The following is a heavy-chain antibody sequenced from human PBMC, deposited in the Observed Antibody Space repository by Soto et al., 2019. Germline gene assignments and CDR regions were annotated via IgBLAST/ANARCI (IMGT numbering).Heavy chain of an antibody. J-gene: IGHJ4*02. CDR3: VRIKLGSVKTFDY. CDR2: ISGSGGSI. CDR1: GFTFSDYA. Sequence: GGSLRLSCVASGFTFSDYAMTWVRQAPGKGLEWVSAISGSGGSIYYADSAKGRFTISRDNSKNTVYLQMNSLRAEDTAIYYCVRIKLGSVKTFDYWGQGTLVTVSS. D-gene: IGHD6-13*01. V-gene: IGHV3-23*01.